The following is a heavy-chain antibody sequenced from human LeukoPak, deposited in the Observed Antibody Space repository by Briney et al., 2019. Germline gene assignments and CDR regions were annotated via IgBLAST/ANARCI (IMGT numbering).Heavy chain of an antibody. CDR3: ARHMVYYYDSSGHGFDV. D-gene: IGHD3-22*01. Sequence: SETLSLTCTVSGASFSTSYWSWIRQPPGKGLEWIGYIYNSGSTNYNPSLKSRVTISVDTSKNQFSLKLSSVTAADTAVYYCARHMVYYYDSSGHGFDVWGQGTMVTVSS. J-gene: IGHJ3*01. CDR2: IYNSGST. CDR1: GASFSTSY. V-gene: IGHV4-59*01.